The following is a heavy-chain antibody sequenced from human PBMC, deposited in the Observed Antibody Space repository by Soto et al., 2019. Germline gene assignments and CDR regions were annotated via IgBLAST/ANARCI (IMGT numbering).Heavy chain of an antibody. CDR1: GYTFTSYG. Sequence: ASVKVSCKASGYTFTSYGISWVRHAPGQGLEWMGWISAYNGSTNYAQKFQGRVTMTRDTSTSTVYMELSSLRSEDTAVYYCARGVVVVAATDTNFDYWGQGTLVTVSS. J-gene: IGHJ4*02. CDR2: ISAYNGST. V-gene: IGHV1-18*01. CDR3: ARGVVVVAATDTNFDY. D-gene: IGHD2-15*01.